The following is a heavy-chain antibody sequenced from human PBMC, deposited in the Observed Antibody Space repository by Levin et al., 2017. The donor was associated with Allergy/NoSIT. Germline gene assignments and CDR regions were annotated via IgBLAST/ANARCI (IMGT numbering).Heavy chain of an antibody. CDR3: ARDQHYYGAGSYFH. D-gene: IGHD3-10*01. Sequence: PSETLSLTCTVSGGSISSYYWSWIRQPPGKGLEWIGYIYYSGSTNYNPSLKSRVTISVDTSKNQFSLKLSSVTAADTAVYYCARDQHYYGAGSYFHWGQGTLVTVSS. V-gene: IGHV4-59*01. CDR2: IYYSGST. CDR1: GGSISSYY. J-gene: IGHJ4*02.